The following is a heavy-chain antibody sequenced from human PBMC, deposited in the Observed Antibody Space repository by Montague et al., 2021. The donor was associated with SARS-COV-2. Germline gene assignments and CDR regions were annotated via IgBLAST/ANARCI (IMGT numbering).Heavy chain of an antibody. CDR2: XDWDGDK. CDR3: ARGPSDTYYYNGMDV. Sequence: PALVKPTQTLTLTCTFSGFSLSTSGMCMTWIRQPPGKALEWLARXDWDGDKYYNTSPKSRLTISKDTSKNLVVLTMTNMDPVDTATYYCARGPSDTYYYNGMDVWGRGTTVTVSS. J-gene: IGHJ6*02. V-gene: IGHV2-70*11. CDR1: GFSLSTSGMC.